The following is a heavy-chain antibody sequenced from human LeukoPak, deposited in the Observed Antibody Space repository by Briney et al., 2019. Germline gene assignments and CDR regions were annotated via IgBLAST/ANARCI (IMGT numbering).Heavy chain of an antibody. V-gene: IGHV4-34*01. CDR2: INHSGST. CDR3: AREPGWGWGVIKGDAFDI. CDR1: GGSFSGYY. J-gene: IGHJ3*02. D-gene: IGHD3-10*01. Sequence: SETLSLTGAVYGGSFSGYYWSWIRQPPGKGLEWIGEINHSGSTNYNPSLKSRVTISVDTSKNQFSLKLSSVTAADTAVYYCAREPGWGWGVIKGDAFDIWGQGTMVTVSS.